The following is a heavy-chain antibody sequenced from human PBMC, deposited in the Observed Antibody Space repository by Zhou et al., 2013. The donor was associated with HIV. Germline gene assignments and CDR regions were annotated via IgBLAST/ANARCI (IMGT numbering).Heavy chain of an antibody. Sequence: QVQLVQSGAEVKKPGSSVKVSCKVSGGTFSSYAINWVRQAPGQGLEWMGRIIPVFGTTNYAQKFQGRVTITADQSTSTAYMELSSLRSGDTAIYYCARTPSISYYLHYVDYWGPG. CDR3: ARTPSISYYLHYVDY. CDR2: IIPVFGTT. CDR1: GGTFSSYA. D-gene: IGHD1-26*01. J-gene: IGHJ4*03. V-gene: IGHV1-69*13.